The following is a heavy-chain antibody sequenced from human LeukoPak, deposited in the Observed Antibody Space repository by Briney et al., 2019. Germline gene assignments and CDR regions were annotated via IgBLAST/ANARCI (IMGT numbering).Heavy chain of an antibody. V-gene: IGHV3-23*01. CDR2: VGSDGINT. D-gene: IGHD6-25*01. Sequence: GGSLRLSCAASGFTFSTYGMSWVRQAPGKGLEWVSAVGSDGINTAYADSVKGRFTISRDNSKNSLYLQLNSLRAEDTAVYYCAKGLAAGSQYFDYWGQGTLVTVSS. J-gene: IGHJ4*02. CDR3: AKGLAAGSQYFDY. CDR1: GFTFSTYG.